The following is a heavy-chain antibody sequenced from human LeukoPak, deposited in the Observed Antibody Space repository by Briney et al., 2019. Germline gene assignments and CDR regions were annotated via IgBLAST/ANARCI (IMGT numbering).Heavy chain of an antibody. D-gene: IGHD6-13*01. CDR2: IIPIFGTA. V-gene: IGHV1-69*13. CDR1: GYTFTSYD. Sequence: SVKVSCKASGYTFTSYDINWVRQAPGQGLEWMGGIIPIFGTANYAQKFQGRVTITADESTSTAYMELSSLRSEDTAVYYCARGGYSSSWTYYYYGMDVWGKGTTVTVSS. J-gene: IGHJ6*04. CDR3: ARGGYSSSWTYYYYGMDV.